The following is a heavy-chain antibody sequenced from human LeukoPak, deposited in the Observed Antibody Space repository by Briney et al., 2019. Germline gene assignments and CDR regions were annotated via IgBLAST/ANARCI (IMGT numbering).Heavy chain of an antibody. V-gene: IGHV4-59*01. Sequence: SETLSLTCTVSGGSISSYYWSWIRQPPGKGLEWIGYIYYSGSTNYNPSLKSRVTISVDTSKNQFSLKLSSVTAADTAVYYCARGHGDGDYAQFDYWGQGTLVTVSS. CDR1: GGSISSYY. CDR2: IYYSGST. D-gene: IGHD4-17*01. J-gene: IGHJ4*02. CDR3: ARGHGDGDYAQFDY.